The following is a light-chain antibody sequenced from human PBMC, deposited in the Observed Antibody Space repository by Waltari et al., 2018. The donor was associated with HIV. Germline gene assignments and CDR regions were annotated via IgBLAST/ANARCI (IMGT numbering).Light chain of an antibody. V-gene: IGLV2-14*03. CDR1: SSALGGYNY. CDR3: TSYTSSDTWV. CDR2: DVN. J-gene: IGLJ3*02. Sequence: QSALTQPASVSGSPGQSITISCTGTSSALGGYNYVSWYQQHPGKAPKLVIYDVNKRPSGISNRFSGSKSGNTASLTISGLQAEDDSDYYCTSYTSSDTWVFGGGTKLTVL.